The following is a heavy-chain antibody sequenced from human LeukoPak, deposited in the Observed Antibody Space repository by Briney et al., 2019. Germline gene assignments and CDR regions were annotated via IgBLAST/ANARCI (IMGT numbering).Heavy chain of an antibody. D-gene: IGHD3-16*01. CDR1: GYSISSGYS. V-gene: IGHV4-38-2*01. CDR2: MFHNEQS. Sequence: SKTLSLTCRVSGYSISSGYSWGWIRQAPGQGLEWIGNMFHNEQSYNNPSLKSRVTISAETSKNQFSLKVTSVIATDTAVYYCARFDHVWETHGMDAFDLWGQGTMVTVSS. CDR3: ARFDHVWETHGMDAFDL. J-gene: IGHJ3*01.